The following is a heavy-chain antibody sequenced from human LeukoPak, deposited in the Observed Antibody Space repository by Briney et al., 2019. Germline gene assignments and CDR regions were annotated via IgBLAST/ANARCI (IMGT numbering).Heavy chain of an antibody. CDR3: AREGTLHYDSSGFFDY. D-gene: IGHD3-22*01. J-gene: IGHJ4*02. CDR2: INPSGGST. CDR1: GYTFTSYY. Sequence: ASVKVSFKASGYTFTSYYMHWVRQAPGQGLEWMGIINPSGGSTSYAQKFQGRVTMTRDTSTSTVYMELSRLRSEDTAVYYCAREGTLHYDSSGFFDYWGQGTLVTVSS. V-gene: IGHV1-46*01.